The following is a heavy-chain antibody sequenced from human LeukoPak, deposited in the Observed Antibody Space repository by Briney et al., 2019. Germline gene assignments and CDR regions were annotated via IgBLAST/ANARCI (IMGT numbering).Heavy chain of an antibody. CDR1: GGSFSGYY. D-gene: IGHD3-22*01. V-gene: IGHV4-34*01. Sequence: MPSETLSLTCAVYGGSFSGYYWSWIRQPPGKGLEWIGEINHSGSTNYNPSLKSRVTISVDTSKNQFSLKLSSVIAADTAVYYCVAYYYDSSGSNWFDPWGQGTMVAVSA. CDR2: INHSGST. CDR3: VAYYYDSSGSNWFDP. J-gene: IGHJ5*02.